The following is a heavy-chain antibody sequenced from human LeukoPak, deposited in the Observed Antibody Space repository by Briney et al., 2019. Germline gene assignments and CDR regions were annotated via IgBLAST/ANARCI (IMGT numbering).Heavy chain of an antibody. V-gene: IGHV3-7*01. CDR3: ATDRGWRTSGYYLYYFEY. D-gene: IGHD3-3*01. Sequence: GGSLRLSCAASGFIFTNYFMSWVRQAPGKGLEWVASIRHDGSEKYYVDSVRGRFTISRDNTKNSLYLQMSSLRAEDTAVYYCATDRGWRTSGYYLYYFEYWGPGNPGHLLL. CDR1: GFIFTNYF. J-gene: IGHJ4*02. CDR2: IRHDGSEK.